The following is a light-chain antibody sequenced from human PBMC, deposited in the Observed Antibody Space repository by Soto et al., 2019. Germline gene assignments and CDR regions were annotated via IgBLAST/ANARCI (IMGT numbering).Light chain of an antibody. J-gene: IGLJ2*01. CDR3: SSYAASNNLGV. CDR2: EVS. CDR1: SSDVGGYNY. V-gene: IGLV2-8*01. Sequence: QSALTQPPSASGSPGQSVTISCIGTSSDVGGYNYVSWYQQHPGKAPKLMIYEVSMRPSGVPDRFSGSKSGNTASLTVSGLQAEDEADYYCSSYAASNNLGVFGGGTQLTVL.